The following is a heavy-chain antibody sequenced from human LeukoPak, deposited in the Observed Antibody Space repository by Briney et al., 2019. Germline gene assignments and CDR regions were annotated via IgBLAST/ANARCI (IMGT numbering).Heavy chain of an antibody. Sequence: GGSLRLSCAASGFTVSSNYMSWVRQAPGKGLEWVSVIYSGGSTYYADSVKGRFTISRDNSKNTLYLQMNSLRAEDTAVYYCAKDPSIMITFGGVDYWGQGTLVTVSS. CDR1: GFTVSSNY. J-gene: IGHJ4*02. CDR3: AKDPSIMITFGGVDY. D-gene: IGHD3-16*01. V-gene: IGHV3-66*01. CDR2: IYSGGST.